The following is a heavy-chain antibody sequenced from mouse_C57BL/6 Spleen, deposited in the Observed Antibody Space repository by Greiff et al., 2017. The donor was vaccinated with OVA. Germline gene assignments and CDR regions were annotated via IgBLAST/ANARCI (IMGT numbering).Heavy chain of an antibody. CDR3: ASGTGGGFAY. J-gene: IGHJ3*01. Sequence: VQLQQPGAELVMPGASVKLSCKASGYTFTSYWLHWVKPRPGQGLEWIGEIDPSDSYTNSNQKLKGKSTLTVDKSSSTAYMQLSSLTSEDSAVDYFASGTGGGFAYWGQGTLVTVSA. CDR1: GYTFTSYW. D-gene: IGHD4-1*01. V-gene: IGHV1-69*01. CDR2: IDPSDSYT.